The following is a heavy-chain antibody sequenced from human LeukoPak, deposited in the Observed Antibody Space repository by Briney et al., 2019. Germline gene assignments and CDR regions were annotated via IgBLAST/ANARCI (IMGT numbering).Heavy chain of an antibody. V-gene: IGHV5-51*01. CDR1: GYIFTSYW. CDR2: IYPGDSDT. D-gene: IGHD3-10*01. J-gene: IGHJ3*02. CDR3: ATAMRPNGSGSYSNGPDAFDI. Sequence: GESLKISCKGSGYIFTSYWIGWVRQLPGKGLEWMGIIYPGDSDTRYSPSFQGQVTISADKSISTAYLQWSSLKASDTAMYYCATAMRPNGSGSYSNGPDAFDIWGQGTMVTVSS.